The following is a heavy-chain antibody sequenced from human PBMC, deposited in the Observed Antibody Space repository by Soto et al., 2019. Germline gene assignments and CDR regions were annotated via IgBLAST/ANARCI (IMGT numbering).Heavy chain of an antibody. CDR3: VQSRCGGDCLQSYSCHSDYGLDV. CDR2: IYWDDDK. CDR1: GFSLSTTGVG. J-gene: IGHJ6*02. V-gene: IGHV2-5*02. D-gene: IGHD2-21*02. Sequence: QITLKESGPTLVKPTQTLTLTCTFSGFSLSTTGVGVGWIRQPPGKALEWLALIYWDDDKRYNPSLNSSLTLTKDTSTNQVVHAMTNMDPVDTATYYCVQSRCGGDCLQSYSCHSDYGLDVWGQGTTVTVSS.